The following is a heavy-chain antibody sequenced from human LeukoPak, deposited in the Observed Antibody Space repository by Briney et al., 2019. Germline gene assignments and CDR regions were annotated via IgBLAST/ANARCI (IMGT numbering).Heavy chain of an antibody. V-gene: IGHV3-53*01. Sequence: GGSLRLSCAASGFTVSSNYMSWVRQAPGKGLEWVSVIYSGGSTYYADSVKGRFTISRDNSKNTLYLQMNSLRAEDTAVYYCANRPFYGDYDFDYWGQGTLVTVSS. CDR3: ANRPFYGDYDFDY. CDR1: GFTVSSNY. J-gene: IGHJ4*02. D-gene: IGHD4-17*01. CDR2: IYSGGST.